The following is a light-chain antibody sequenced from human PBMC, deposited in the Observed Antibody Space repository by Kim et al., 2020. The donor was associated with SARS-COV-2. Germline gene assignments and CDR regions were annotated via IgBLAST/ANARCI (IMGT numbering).Light chain of an antibody. CDR2: NNN. CDR3: SAWDDGLNGPV. J-gene: IGLJ1*01. Sequence: QSVLTQPPSASGTPGQRVTISCSGSNSNIGTDTVNWYRQLPGAAPELLIYNNNQRPSGVPDRFSGSKYGTSASLAIRGLQSEDEAEYYCSAWDDGLNGPVFGTGTQLTVL. CDR1: NSNIGTDT. V-gene: IGLV1-44*01.